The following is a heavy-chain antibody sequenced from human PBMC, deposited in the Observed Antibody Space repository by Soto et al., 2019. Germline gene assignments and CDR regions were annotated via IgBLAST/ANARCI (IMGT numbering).Heavy chain of an antibody. CDR3: ARHTGDYYGSGRPAPAGVNWFDP. V-gene: IGHV5-10-1*01. D-gene: IGHD3-10*01. CDR2: IDPSDSYT. J-gene: IGHJ5*02. Sequence: PGESLKISCKGSGYSFTSYWISWVRQMPGKGLEWMGRIDPSDSYTNYSPSFQGHVTISADKSISTAYLQWSSLKASDTAMYYCARHTGDYYGSGRPAPAGVNWFDPWGQGTLVTVSS. CDR1: GYSFTSYW.